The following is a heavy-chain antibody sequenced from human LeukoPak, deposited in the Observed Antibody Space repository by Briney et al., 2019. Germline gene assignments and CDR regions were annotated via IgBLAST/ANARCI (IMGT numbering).Heavy chain of an antibody. CDR3: AELGITMIGGV. D-gene: IGHD3-10*02. CDR1: GFTFSSYW. CDR2: IKQDESEK. V-gene: IGHV3-7*01. Sequence: GGSLRLSCAVSGFTFSSYWMSWVRQAPGKGLEWVAIIKQDESEKYYVDSVKGRFTISRDNAKNSLFLQMNSLRAEDTAVYYCAELGITMIGGVWGKGTTATISS. J-gene: IGHJ6*04.